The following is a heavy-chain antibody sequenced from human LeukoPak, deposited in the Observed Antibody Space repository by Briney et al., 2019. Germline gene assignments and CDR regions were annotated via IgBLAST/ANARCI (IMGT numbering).Heavy chain of an antibody. CDR1: GYTFISYG. CDR3: AREGGVGPTAPPDYYSYQMDV. V-gene: IGHV1-18*01. CDR2: ISPYTTKT. J-gene: IGHJ6*03. D-gene: IGHD1-26*01. Sequence: VKVSCKASGYTFISYGITWVRPAPGQGLAWMGWISPYTTKTNYAQSLQGRVTMTTDTSTSTAYMELRSLRSDDTAVYYCAREGGVGPTAPPDYYSYQMDVWGKGTTVTVSS.